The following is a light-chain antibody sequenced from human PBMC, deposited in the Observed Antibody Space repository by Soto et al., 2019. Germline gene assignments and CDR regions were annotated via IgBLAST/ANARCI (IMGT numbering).Light chain of an antibody. CDR3: QQYNSAWT. CDR2: KAS. Sequence: DIQMTQSPSTLSASVGDRVTITCRASQSISSWLDWYQQKPGKAPKLLIYKASSLESGGPSRFSGSGSGTEFTLTISSLQPDDFATYYCQQYNSAWTFGQGTKVEIK. CDR1: QSISSW. J-gene: IGKJ1*01. V-gene: IGKV1-5*03.